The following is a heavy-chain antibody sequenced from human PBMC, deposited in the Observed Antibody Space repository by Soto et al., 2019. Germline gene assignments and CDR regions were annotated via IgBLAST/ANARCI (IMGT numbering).Heavy chain of an antibody. Sequence: ASVKVSCKASGYTFTSYGISWARQAPGQGLEWMGWISAYNGNTNYAQKLQGRVTMTRNTSITTAYMELSSLRSEDTAVYYCARSLGSSWYYFDYWGQGTLVTVSS. CDR2: ISAYNGNT. V-gene: IGHV1-18*01. J-gene: IGHJ4*02. CDR1: GYTFTSYG. D-gene: IGHD6-13*01. CDR3: ARSLGSSWYYFDY.